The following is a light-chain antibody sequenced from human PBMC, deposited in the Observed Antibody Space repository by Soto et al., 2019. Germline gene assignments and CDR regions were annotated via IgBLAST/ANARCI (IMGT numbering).Light chain of an antibody. V-gene: IGLV2-8*01. J-gene: IGLJ1*01. Sequence: QSALTQPPSASGSPGQSFTISCTGTSSDVGGYNYVSWYQQHPGKAPKLMIYEVSKRPSGVHDRFSGSKSGNTASLTVSGLQAEDEADYYCSSYAGSNNFVFGTGTKLTVL. CDR2: EVS. CDR3: SSYAGSNNFV. CDR1: SSDVGGYNY.